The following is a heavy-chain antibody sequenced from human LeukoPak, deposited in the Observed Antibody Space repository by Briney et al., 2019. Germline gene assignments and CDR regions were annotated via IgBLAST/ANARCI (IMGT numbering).Heavy chain of an antibody. CDR3: ARMGCLFAENSSGWCCFDY. V-gene: IGHV3-30-3*01. J-gene: IGHJ4*02. D-gene: IGHD6-19*01. CDR1: GFTFSSYA. Sequence: GSLRLSCAASGFTFSSYAMHWVRQAPGKGLEWVAVISYDGSNKYYADSVKGRFTISRDNSKNTLYLQMNSLRAEDTAVYYCARMGCLFAENSSGWCCFDYWGQGTLVTVSS. CDR2: ISYDGSNK.